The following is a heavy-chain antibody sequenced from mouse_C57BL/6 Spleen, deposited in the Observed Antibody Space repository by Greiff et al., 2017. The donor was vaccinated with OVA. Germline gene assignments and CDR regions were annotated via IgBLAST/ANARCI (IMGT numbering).Heavy chain of an antibody. CDR1: GYTFTSYW. CDR3: ARSYDYGGRYFDY. CDR2: IHPNSGST. V-gene: IGHV1-64*01. D-gene: IGHD2-4*01. Sequence: VKLQQPGAELVKPGASVKLSCKASGYTFTSYWMHWVKQRPGQGLEWIGMIHPNSGSTNYNEKFKSKATLTVDKSSSTAYMQLSSLTSEDSAVYYCARSYDYGGRYFDYWGQGTTLTVSS. J-gene: IGHJ2*01.